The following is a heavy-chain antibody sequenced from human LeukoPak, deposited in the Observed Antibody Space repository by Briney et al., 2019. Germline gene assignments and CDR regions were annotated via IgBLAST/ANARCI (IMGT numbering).Heavy chain of an antibody. CDR1: GGSISSYY. CDR2: IYTSGST. CDR3: ARDYYDSSGYYLDY. Sequence: SETLSLTCTVSGGSISSYYWSWIRQPAGKGLEWIGRIYTSGSTNYNPSLKSRVTMSVDTSKNQFSLKLSSVTAADTAVYYCARDYYDSSGYYLDYWSQGTLVTVSS. D-gene: IGHD3-22*01. V-gene: IGHV4-4*07. J-gene: IGHJ4*02.